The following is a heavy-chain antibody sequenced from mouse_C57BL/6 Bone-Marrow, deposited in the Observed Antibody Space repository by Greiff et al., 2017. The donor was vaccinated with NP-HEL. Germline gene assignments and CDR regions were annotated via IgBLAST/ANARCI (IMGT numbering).Heavy chain of an antibody. Sequence: DVQLVESGGDLVKPGGSLKLSCAASGFTFSSYGMSWVRQTPDKRLEWVATISSGGSYTYYPDSVKGRFTISRDNAKNTLYLQMSSLKSEDTAMYYCARHIRGYFDYWGKGTTLTVSS. V-gene: IGHV5-6*01. CDR1: GFTFSSYG. CDR3: ARHIRGYFDY. CDR2: ISSGGSYT. J-gene: IGHJ2*01.